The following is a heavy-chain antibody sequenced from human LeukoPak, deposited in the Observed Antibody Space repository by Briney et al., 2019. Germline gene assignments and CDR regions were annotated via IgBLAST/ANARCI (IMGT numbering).Heavy chain of an antibody. Sequence: PGGSLRLSCAASKFTFSSYAMSWVRQAPGKGLAWVSGLTASGNTAFYADSVKGRFTISRDNSKNTLYLQMNSLRAEDTAVYYCAKDRSQQLISDFDYWGQGTLVTVSS. CDR3: AKDRSQQLISDFDY. CDR2: LTASGNTA. CDR1: KFTFSSYA. D-gene: IGHD6-13*01. V-gene: IGHV3-23*01. J-gene: IGHJ4*02.